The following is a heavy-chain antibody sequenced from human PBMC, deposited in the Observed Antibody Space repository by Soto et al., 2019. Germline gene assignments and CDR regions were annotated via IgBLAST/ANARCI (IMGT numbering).Heavy chain of an antibody. CDR3: ARDGGCRDGYTVGCNWFDP. Sequence: PGGSLRLSCAASGFTFRSSGMHWVRQAPGKGLEWVAVISNDGSNKYYADSVKGRFTISRDNSKNTLYLQMNSLRAEDTAVYYCARDGGCRDGYTVGCNWFDPWGQGTLVTVSS. D-gene: IGHD5-12*01. CDR1: GFTFRSSG. V-gene: IGHV3-30*03. CDR2: ISNDGSNK. J-gene: IGHJ5*02.